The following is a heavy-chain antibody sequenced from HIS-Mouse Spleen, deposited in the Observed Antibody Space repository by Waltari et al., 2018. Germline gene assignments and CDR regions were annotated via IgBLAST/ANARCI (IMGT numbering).Heavy chain of an antibody. Sequence: QLQLQESGPGLVKPSETLSLTCTVSGGSISSSSYYWGWIRQPPGKGLGWIGSIYYSASTYYTPSLKSRFTISVDTSKTQFSLKLSSVTAADTAVYYCAREIPYSSSWYDWYFDLWGRGTLVTVSS. J-gene: IGHJ2*01. V-gene: IGHV4-39*07. CDR3: AREIPYSSSWYDWYFDL. CDR2: IYYSAST. CDR1: GGSISSSSYY. D-gene: IGHD6-13*01.